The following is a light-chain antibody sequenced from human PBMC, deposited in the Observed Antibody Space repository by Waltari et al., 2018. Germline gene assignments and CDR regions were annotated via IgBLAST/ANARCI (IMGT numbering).Light chain of an antibody. CDR1: SGSIVSNY. CDR2: ENN. V-gene: IGLV6-57*03. Sequence: NFMLTQPPSVSESPGKTVTISCTRSSGSIVSNYVQWYQRRPCRVPTTVIYENNQRPSGVPDRFSGSIDSSSNSASLTISGLQTEDEADYYCQSHDANHYVVFGGGTKVTVL. J-gene: IGLJ2*01. CDR3: QSHDANHYVV.